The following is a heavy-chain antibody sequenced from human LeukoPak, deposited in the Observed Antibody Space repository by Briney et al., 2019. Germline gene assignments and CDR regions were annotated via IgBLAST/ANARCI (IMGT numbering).Heavy chain of an antibody. CDR1: GGTFSSYA. J-gene: IGHJ6*03. CDR3: ASSRTPRPYYYYYMDV. V-gene: IGHV1-69*06. CDR2: IIPIFGTA. Sequence: ASVKVSCKASGGTFSSYAISWVRQAPGQGLEWMGGIIPIFGTANYAQKFQGRVTITADKSTSTAYMELSSLRSEDTAVYYCASSRTPRPYYYYYMDVWGKGTTVTVSS.